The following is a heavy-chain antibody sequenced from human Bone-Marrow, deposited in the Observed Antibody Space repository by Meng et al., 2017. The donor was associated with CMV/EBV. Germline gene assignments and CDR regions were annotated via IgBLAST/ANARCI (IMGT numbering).Heavy chain of an antibody. D-gene: IGHD4-23*01. CDR3: ARDYVDYGGNGGMDV. V-gene: IGHV1-46*01. J-gene: IGHJ6*02. CDR1: GYTFTSYY. Sequence: ASVKVSCKASGYTFTSYYMHWVRQAPGQGLEWMGIINPSGGSTSYAQKFQGRVTMTRDTSTSTVYMELSSLRSADTAVYYCARDYVDYGGNGGMDVWGQGTRVTVSS. CDR2: INPSGGST.